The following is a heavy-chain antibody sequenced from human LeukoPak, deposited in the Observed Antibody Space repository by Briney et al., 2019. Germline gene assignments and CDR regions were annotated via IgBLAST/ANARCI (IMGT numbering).Heavy chain of an antibody. CDR2: IYSGGST. V-gene: IGHV3-53*01. J-gene: IGHJ4*02. CDR3: AKYAPPTTTMTRFFDY. Sequence: GGSLRLSCAASGFTVSSNYMSWVRQAPGKGLEWVSVIYSGGSTYYADSVKGRFSTSRDNSKNTLYLQMNSLRVEDTAVYYCAKYAPPTTTMTRFFDYWGQGALVTVSS. CDR1: GFTVSSNY. D-gene: IGHD4-11*01.